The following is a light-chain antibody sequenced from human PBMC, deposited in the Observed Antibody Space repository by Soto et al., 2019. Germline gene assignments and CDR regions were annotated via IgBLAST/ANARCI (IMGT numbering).Light chain of an antibody. CDR2: AAS. Sequence: DIQLTQSPSFLSASVGDRVTITCRASQGISSYLAWYQQKPGKAPKLLIYAASTLQSGVPSRFSGSGSGTEFTLANSSLKPEDFATYYCPQLNSPFTFGPGTKVDIK. CDR3: PQLNSPFT. V-gene: IGKV1-9*01. J-gene: IGKJ3*01. CDR1: QGISSY.